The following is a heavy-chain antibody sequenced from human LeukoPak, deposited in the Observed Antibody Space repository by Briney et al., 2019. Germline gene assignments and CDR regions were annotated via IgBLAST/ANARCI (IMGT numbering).Heavy chain of an antibody. Sequence: SETLSLTCTVSGDSMRNYYWNWIRQPPDKGLEWVGLINYGGNTYYNPSLLSRITMSVDTSKKQFSLNLRSVTTADTAVYYCAGDSVGYDSWGQGTLVTVSS. CDR3: AGDSVGYDS. J-gene: IGHJ4*02. CDR1: GDSMRNYY. D-gene: IGHD1-26*01. V-gene: IGHV4-59*01. CDR2: INYGGNT.